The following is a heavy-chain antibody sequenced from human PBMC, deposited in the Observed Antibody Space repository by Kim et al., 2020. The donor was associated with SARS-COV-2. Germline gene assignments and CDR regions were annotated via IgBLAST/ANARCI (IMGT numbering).Heavy chain of an antibody. CDR2: IYPNSGKT. D-gene: IGHD5-18*01. CDR3: AKDGGYTYGPYHYYPMDV. CDR1: GYTFTDYY. J-gene: IGHJ6*02. Sequence: ASVKVSCKASGYTFTDYYIHWVRQAPGQGLEWVGWIYPNSGKTNYAQKFEGRVTLTRNTARNTAYMEVTSLISDDTAVYFCAKDGGYTYGPYHYYPMDVWGQGTAVPVSS. V-gene: IGHV1-2*02.